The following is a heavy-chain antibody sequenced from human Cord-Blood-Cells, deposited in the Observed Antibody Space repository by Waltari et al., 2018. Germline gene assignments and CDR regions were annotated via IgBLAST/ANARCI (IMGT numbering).Heavy chain of an antibody. Sequence: QVQLQQWGAGLLKPSETLSLTCAVYGGSFSGYYWSWIRQPPGKELEGIGGINHSGSTNYNPSLKSRVTISVDTSKNQFSLKLSSVTAADTAVYYCARGSGSYYYWGQGTLVTVSS. CDR2: INHSGST. CDR1: GGSFSGYY. D-gene: IGHD1-26*01. J-gene: IGHJ4*02. V-gene: IGHV4-34*01. CDR3: ARGSGSYYY.